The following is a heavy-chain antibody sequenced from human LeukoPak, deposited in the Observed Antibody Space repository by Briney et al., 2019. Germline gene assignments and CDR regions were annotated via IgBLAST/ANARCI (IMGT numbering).Heavy chain of an antibody. Sequence: GASVKVSCKASGGTFSSYAISWVRQAPGQGLEWMGGIIPIFGTANYAQKFQARVTITTDESTSTAYMELSSLRSEDTAVYHCARGYCSSTSCYDFDYWGQGTLVTVSS. D-gene: IGHD2-2*01. J-gene: IGHJ4*02. CDR1: GGTFSSYA. CDR2: IIPIFGTA. CDR3: ARGYCSSTSCYDFDY. V-gene: IGHV1-69*05.